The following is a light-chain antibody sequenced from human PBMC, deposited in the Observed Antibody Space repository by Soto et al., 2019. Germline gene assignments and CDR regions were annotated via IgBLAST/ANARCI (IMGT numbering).Light chain of an antibody. V-gene: IGKV1-39*01. Sequence: DIQMTQSPSSLSASVGDRVTITCRASQSISSYLNWYQQKPGKAPKLPIYAASSLQSGVPSRFSGSGSGTDFTLTISSLQPEDFATYYCQQSYSTPRGTFGQGTKVEIK. J-gene: IGKJ1*01. CDR1: QSISSY. CDR3: QQSYSTPRGT. CDR2: AAS.